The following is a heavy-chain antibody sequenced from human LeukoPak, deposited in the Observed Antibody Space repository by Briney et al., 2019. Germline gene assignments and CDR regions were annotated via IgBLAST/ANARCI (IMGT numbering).Heavy chain of an antibody. CDR2: ISWNSGSI. CDR1: GFTFDDYA. V-gene: IGHV3-9*01. J-gene: IGHJ5*02. Sequence: GRSLRLSCAASGFTFDDYAMHWVRQAPGKGLEWVSGISWNSGSIGYADSVKGRFTISRDNAKSSLYLQMNSLRAEDTALYYCAKGVSGYQGGWFDPWGQGTLVTVSS. D-gene: IGHD3-22*01. CDR3: AKGVSGYQGGWFDP.